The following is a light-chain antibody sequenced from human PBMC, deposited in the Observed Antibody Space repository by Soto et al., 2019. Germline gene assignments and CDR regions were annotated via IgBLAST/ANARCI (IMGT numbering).Light chain of an antibody. Sequence: QSVLTQPASVSGSPGQSIAISCTGTSSDVGGYNFVSWYQQHPGKAPKLMIYDVSYRPSGVSNRFSGSKSGNTASLTISGLQAEDEADYYCTSYTSSSTRGFGTGTKVTVL. CDR1: SSDVGGYNF. V-gene: IGLV2-14*01. CDR2: DVS. CDR3: TSYTSSSTRG. J-gene: IGLJ1*01.